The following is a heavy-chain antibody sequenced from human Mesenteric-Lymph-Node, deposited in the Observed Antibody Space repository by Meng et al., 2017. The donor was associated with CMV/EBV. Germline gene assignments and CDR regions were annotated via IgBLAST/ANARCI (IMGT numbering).Heavy chain of an antibody. D-gene: IGHD6-13*01. V-gene: IGHV3-30*19. CDR3: ARSIGQLVLYYGMDV. CDR2: ISYDGSNK. CDR1: GFTFNSYG. J-gene: IGHJ6*02. Sequence: GGSLRLSCDASGFTFNSYGMHWVRQGPGKGLEWVAVISYDGSNKYYADSVKGRFTISRDNSKNTLYLQMNSLRAEDTAVYYCARSIGQLVLYYGMDVWGQGTTVTVSS.